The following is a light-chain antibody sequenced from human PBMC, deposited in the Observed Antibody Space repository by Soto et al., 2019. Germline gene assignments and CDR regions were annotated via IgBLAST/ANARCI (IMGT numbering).Light chain of an antibody. Sequence: QSALTQPPSASGSPGQSVTISCTGTSSDVGGYNYVSWYQQHPGKAPKLMIYEVSKRPSGVPDRFSGSKSGNTASLTVSGLQAEDEADYYCLSYADTAYVFGTGTKVTVL. J-gene: IGLJ1*01. CDR1: SSDVGGYNY. V-gene: IGLV2-8*01. CDR3: LSYADTAYV. CDR2: EVS.